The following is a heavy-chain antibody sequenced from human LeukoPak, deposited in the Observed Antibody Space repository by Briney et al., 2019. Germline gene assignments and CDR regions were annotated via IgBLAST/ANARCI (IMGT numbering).Heavy chain of an antibody. Sequence: GGSLRLSCAASGFAFSDYYMSWIRQAPGKGLEWVSYISSSSNYTNYAVSVKGRFTISRDNAKSTLYLQMNSLRAEDTAVYYCARDGIRDYGDFSYWGQGTLVTVSS. J-gene: IGHJ4*02. CDR1: GFAFSDYY. V-gene: IGHV3-11*05. CDR2: ISSSSNYT. CDR3: ARDGIRDYGDFSY. D-gene: IGHD4-17*01.